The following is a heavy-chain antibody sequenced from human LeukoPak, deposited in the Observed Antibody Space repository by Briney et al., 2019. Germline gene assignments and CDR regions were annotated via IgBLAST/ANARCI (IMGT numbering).Heavy chain of an antibody. V-gene: IGHV1-2*02. CDR2: INPNSGGT. CDR1: GYTFTGYF. D-gene: IGHD3-10*01. J-gene: IGHJ4*02. CDR3: SRDRGYYDSGNYPTDY. Sequence: ASVKVPCKASGYTFTGYFIHWVRQAPGQGLEWMGWINPNSGGTNYAQKFQGRVTMTGDTSTNTTYMELSRLTSDDTAVYYCSRDRGYYDSGNYPTDYWGQGTLVTVSS.